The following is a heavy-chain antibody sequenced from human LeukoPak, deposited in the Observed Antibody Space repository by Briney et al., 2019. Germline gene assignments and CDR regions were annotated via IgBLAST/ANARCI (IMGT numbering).Heavy chain of an antibody. CDR1: GSTFSSFA. Sequence: GGSLRLSCAASGSTFSSFALHWVRQAPGKGLEWVAVISYDGSNKHYADSVKGRFTISRDNSKNTLFLQMNSLRAEDTAVYYCAGSETVTRRIDYWGQGTLVTVSS. CDR3: AGSETVTRRIDY. V-gene: IGHV3-30-3*01. J-gene: IGHJ4*02. CDR2: ISYDGSNK. D-gene: IGHD4-17*01.